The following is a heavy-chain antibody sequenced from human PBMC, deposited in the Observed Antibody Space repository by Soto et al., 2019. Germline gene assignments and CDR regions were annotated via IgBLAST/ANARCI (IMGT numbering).Heavy chain of an antibody. V-gene: IGHV3-33*01. CDR2: IWYDGSNK. CDR1: GFTFSSYG. Sequence: VGSLRLSCAASGFTFSSYGMHWVRQAPGKGLEWVAVIWYDGSNKYYADSVKGRFTISRDNSKNTLYLQMNSLRAEDTAVYYCARGGAITVDRAGWFDPWGQGTLVTVSS. CDR3: ARGGAITVDRAGWFDP. D-gene: IGHD3-10*01. J-gene: IGHJ5*02.